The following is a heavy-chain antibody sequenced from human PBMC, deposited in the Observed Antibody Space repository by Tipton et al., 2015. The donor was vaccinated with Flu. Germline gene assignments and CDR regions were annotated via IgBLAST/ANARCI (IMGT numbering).Heavy chain of an antibody. J-gene: IGHJ4*02. CDR3: AKGRGAASSSGVFDS. D-gene: IGHD6-6*01. CDR2: VYTSGNT. Sequence: TLSLTCTVSGGSINSHYWSWIRQPAGKGLEWIGRVYTSGNTIYNPSLKSRVTMSLDASKNQFSLSLTSVTAADSAVYFCAKGRGAASSSGVFDSGGQGTLVTVSS. CDR1: GGSINSHY. V-gene: IGHV4-4*07.